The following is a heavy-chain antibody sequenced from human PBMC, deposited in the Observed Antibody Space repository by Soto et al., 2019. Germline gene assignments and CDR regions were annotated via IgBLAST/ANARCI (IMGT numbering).Heavy chain of an antibody. Sequence: ASVKVSCKASGYTFTSYGISWVRQAPGQGLEWMGWISAYNGNTNYAQKLQGRVTMTTDTSTSTAYMELRSLRSDDTAVYYCARSGIQLWFFDGEDYSYYMDVWGKGTTVTVS. CDR3: ARSGIQLWFFDGEDYSYYMDV. CDR2: ISAYNGNT. D-gene: IGHD5-18*01. V-gene: IGHV1-18*01. CDR1: GYTFTSYG. J-gene: IGHJ6*03.